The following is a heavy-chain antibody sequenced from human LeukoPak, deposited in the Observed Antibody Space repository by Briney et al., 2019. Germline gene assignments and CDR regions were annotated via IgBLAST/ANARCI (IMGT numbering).Heavy chain of an antibody. J-gene: IGHJ5*02. D-gene: IGHD5-18*01. CDR3: ACREFYSPWPGP. V-gene: IGHV5-51*01. CDR1: GYSFTRYW. Sequence: GESLKISCKGSGYSFTRYWIGWVRQTPGKGLEWMGVIYPGDSRTRYNPSFEGQVTISADKSINTAYLQWSSLKASDTAMYYCACREFYSPWPGPWGQGTLVTVSS. CDR2: IYPGDSRT.